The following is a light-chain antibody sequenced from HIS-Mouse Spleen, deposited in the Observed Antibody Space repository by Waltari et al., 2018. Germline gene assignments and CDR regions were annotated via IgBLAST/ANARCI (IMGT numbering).Light chain of an antibody. Sequence: QSALTQPASVSGSPGQSITISCTGTSSDVGSYNLVSWYQQHPGKAPNLMIYEGSKRPSGVSNRFSGSKSGNTASLTISGLQADDEADYYCCSYAGSSTVVFGGGTKLTVL. CDR1: SSDVGSYNL. CDR2: EGS. CDR3: CSYAGSSTVV. V-gene: IGLV2-23*01. J-gene: IGLJ2*01.